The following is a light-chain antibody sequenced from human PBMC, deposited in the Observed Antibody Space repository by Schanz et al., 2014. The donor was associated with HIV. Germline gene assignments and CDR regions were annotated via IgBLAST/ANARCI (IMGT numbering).Light chain of an antibody. CDR1: ENVNTY. Sequence: DIQMTQSPASLSAFLGARVTITCRASENVNTYVNWYQHKPGKAPNLLMYDGSTPQSGVPSRFSGRGSGTDFALTISSVQPEDFATYYCQQAYDPPFTFGGGTKVDIK. CDR3: QQAYDPPFT. J-gene: IGKJ4*01. CDR2: DGS. V-gene: IGKV1-39*01.